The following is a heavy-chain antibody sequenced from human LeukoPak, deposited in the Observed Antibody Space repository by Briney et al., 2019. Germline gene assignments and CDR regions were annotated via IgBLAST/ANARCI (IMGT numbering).Heavy chain of an antibody. CDR2: IYSGGST. CDR1: GFTFSSYW. D-gene: IGHD2-2*01. J-gene: IGHJ3*02. V-gene: IGHV3-66*01. Sequence: PGGSLRLSCAASGFTFSSYWMHWVRQAPGKGLEWVSVIYSGGSTYYADSVKGRFTISRDNSKNTLYLQMNSLRAEDTAVYYCAREDRLPTGPGDAFDIWGQGTMVTVSS. CDR3: AREDRLPTGPGDAFDI.